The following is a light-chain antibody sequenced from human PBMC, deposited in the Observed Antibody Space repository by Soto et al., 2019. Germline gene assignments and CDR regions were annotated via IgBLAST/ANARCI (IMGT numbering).Light chain of an antibody. V-gene: IGKV1-16*02. Sequence: DIQMTQSPSSVSASVGDRVTIACRASQDISIHLAWFQQKPGKAPKSLIFGASSLQSGVPSKFNGSGTWTDFTLTIDSLQPEDFATYYCQQYHNFPPSFGQGTKVEIK. J-gene: IGKJ1*01. CDR2: GAS. CDR3: QQYHNFPPS. CDR1: QDISIH.